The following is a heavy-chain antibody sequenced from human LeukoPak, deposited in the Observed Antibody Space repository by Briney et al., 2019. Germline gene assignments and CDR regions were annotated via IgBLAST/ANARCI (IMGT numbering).Heavy chain of an antibody. CDR2: IKQDGSEK. V-gene: IGHV3-7*03. J-gene: IGHJ4*02. CDR3: ARDWSIWFGESFDY. D-gene: IGHD3-10*01. CDR1: GLTFSSSW. Sequence: GGSLRLSCAVSGLTFSSSWMDWVRQAPGKGLEWVANIKQDGSEKYYVDSVKGRFTISRDNAKNSLYLQMNSLRAEDTAVYYCARDWSIWFGESFDYWGQGTLVTVSS.